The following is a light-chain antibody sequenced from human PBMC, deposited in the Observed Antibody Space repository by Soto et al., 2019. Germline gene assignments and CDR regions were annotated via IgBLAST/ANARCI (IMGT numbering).Light chain of an antibody. J-gene: IGKJ1*01. CDR1: QGISSY. CDR2: TAS. V-gene: IGKV1-9*01. CDR3: QQLDNYPRT. Sequence: DIQLNHSPSFLSASVRDRVAMTCRASQGISSYLAWYQQKPGKAPKLLIYTASTLQSGVPSRFSGSGSGTEFTLTISSLQPEDFATYYCQQLDNYPRTFGQGTKVAIK.